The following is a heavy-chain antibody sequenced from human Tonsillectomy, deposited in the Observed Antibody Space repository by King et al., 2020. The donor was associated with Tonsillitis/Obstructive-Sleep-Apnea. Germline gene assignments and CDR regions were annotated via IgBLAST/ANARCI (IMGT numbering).Heavy chain of an antibody. V-gene: IGHV3-33*01. CDR1: GFTFSSYG. D-gene: IGHD2-2*01. Sequence: VQLVESGGGVVQPGRSLRLSCAASGFTFSSYGMHWVRQAPGKGLEWVAVIWYDGSNKYYADSVKGRFTISRDNSKNTLYLQMNSLRAEETAVYYCARDPRGYCSSTSCYEGAFDIWGQGTMVTVSS. CDR3: ARDPRGYCSSTSCYEGAFDI. J-gene: IGHJ3*02. CDR2: IWYDGSNK.